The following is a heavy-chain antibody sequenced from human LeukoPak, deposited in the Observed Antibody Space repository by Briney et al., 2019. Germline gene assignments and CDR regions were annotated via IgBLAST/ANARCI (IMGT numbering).Heavy chain of an antibody. V-gene: IGHV3-74*01. CDR3: ARENAGDRWFDP. CDR2: INSDGSSA. Sequence: GGSLRLSCAASGFTFSSYWMHWVRQAPGKGLVWVSRINSDGSSANYADSVKGRFTISRDNAKNTLYLQMNSLRAEDTAVYYCARENAGDRWFDPWGQGTLVTVSS. D-gene: IGHD2-21*02. CDR1: GFTFSSYW. J-gene: IGHJ5*02.